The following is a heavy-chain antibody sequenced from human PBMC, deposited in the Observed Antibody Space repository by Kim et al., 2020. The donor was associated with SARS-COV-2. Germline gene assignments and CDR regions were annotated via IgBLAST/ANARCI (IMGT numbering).Heavy chain of an antibody. V-gene: IGHV3-7*01. CDR1: GFTFSSYW. Sequence: GGSLRLSCAASGFTFSSYWMSWVRQAPGKGLEWVANIKQDGSEKYYVDSVKGRFTISRDNAKNSLYLQMNSLRAEDTAVYYCARVPSSGWYGSEDYWGQGTLVTVSS. CDR3: ARVPSSGWYGSEDY. J-gene: IGHJ4*02. D-gene: IGHD6-19*01. CDR2: IKQDGSEK.